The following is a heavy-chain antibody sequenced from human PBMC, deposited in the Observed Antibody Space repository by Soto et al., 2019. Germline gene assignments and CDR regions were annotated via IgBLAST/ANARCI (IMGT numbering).Heavy chain of an antibody. CDR1: GFTFSNAW. V-gene: IGHV3-15*07. J-gene: IGHJ6*02. CDR3: TTEAFNSEAYCGGDCYPPLYGMDV. CDR2: IKSKTDGGTT. Sequence: PGGSLRLSCAASGFTFSNAWMNWVRQAPGKGLEWVGRIKSKTDGGTTDYAAPVKGRFTISRDDSKNTLYLQMNSLKTEDTAVYYCTTEAFNSEAYCGGDCYPPLYGMDVWGQGTTVTVSS. D-gene: IGHD2-21*02.